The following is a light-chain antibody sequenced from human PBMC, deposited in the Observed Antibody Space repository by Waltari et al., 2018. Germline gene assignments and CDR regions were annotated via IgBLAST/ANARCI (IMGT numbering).Light chain of an antibody. V-gene: IGLV3-10*01. Sequence: SYELTQPPSVSVSPGQTARITCSGDALPKTYAYWYQQKSCQAPVLVIYEDSKRPSGIPERFSGSSSGTMATLTISGAQVEDEADYYCYSKLTTTVTQQTAAVIIAWALGGGTKLTVL. CDR3: YSKLTTTVTQQTAAVIIAWA. CDR1: ALPKTY. CDR2: EDS. J-gene: IGLJ3*02.